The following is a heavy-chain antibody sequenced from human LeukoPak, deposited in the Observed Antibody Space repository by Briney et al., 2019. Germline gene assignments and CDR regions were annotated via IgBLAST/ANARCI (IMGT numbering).Heavy chain of an antibody. V-gene: IGHV4-34*01. CDR2: INHSGST. Sequence: PSETLSLTCAVYGGSFSGYYWSWIRQPPGKGLEWIGEINHSGSTNYNPSLKSRVTISVDTSKNQFSLKLSSVTAADTAVYYCARGVAVSDYWGQGTLVTVSS. CDR3: ARGVAVSDY. J-gene: IGHJ4*02. CDR1: GGSFSGYY.